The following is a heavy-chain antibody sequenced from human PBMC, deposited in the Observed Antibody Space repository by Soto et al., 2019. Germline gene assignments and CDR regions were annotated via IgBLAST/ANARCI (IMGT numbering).Heavy chain of an antibody. Sequence: PGGSLRLSCAASGFTFSSYAMSWVRQAPGKGLEWVSAISGSGGSTYYADSVKGRFTISRDNSKNTLYLQMNSLRAEDTAVYYCARKIGDIVVVVTKSYYYYGMDVWGQGTTVTVSS. CDR1: GFTFSSYA. CDR3: ARKIGDIVVVVTKSYYYYGMDV. V-gene: IGHV3-23*01. CDR2: ISGSGGST. J-gene: IGHJ6*02. D-gene: IGHD2-15*01.